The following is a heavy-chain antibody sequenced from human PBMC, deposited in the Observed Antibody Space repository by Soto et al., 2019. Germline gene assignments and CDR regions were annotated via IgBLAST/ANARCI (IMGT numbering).Heavy chain of an antibody. J-gene: IGHJ2*01. CDR1: GYTFTSYA. V-gene: IGHV1-3*01. CDR3: ARVGSLEVTTYWYFDL. Sequence: ASAKVSCKASGYTFTSYAMHWVRQAPGQRLEWMGWINAGNGNTKYSQKFQGRVTITRDTSASTAYMELSSLRSEDTAVYYCARVGSLEVTTYWYFDLWGRGTLVTVSS. D-gene: IGHD4-17*01. CDR2: INAGNGNT.